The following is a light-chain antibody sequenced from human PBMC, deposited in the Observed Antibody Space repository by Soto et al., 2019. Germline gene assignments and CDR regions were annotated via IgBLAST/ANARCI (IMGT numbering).Light chain of an antibody. Sequence: EIVLTQSPATLSLSPGERATLSCRASPSVTNYLAWYQQKPGQAPRLVIYGAFNRATGIPARFSGSGSGPDFTLTTSSLEPEDFAVYYCQQRNIWPPVTFGQGTRLEI. CDR2: GAF. V-gene: IGKV3-11*01. CDR3: QQRNIWPPVT. J-gene: IGKJ5*01. CDR1: PSVTNY.